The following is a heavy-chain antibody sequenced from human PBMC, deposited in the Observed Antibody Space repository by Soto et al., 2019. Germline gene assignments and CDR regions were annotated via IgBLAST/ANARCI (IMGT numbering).Heavy chain of an antibody. J-gene: IGHJ6*02. CDR2: IYPGDSDT. CDR3: ARQIVVVTATPGYYYDYGMDV. V-gene: IGHV5-51*01. Sequence: PGESLKISCKGSGYSFTSYWIGWVRQMPGKGLEWMGIIYPGDSDTRYSPSFQGQVTISADKSISTAYLQWSSLKASDTAMYYCARQIVVVTATPGYYYDYGMDVWGQGTTVTVSS. CDR1: GYSFTSYW. D-gene: IGHD2-21*02.